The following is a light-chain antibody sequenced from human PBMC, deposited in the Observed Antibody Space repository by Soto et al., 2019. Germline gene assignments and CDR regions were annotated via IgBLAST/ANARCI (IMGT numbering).Light chain of an antibody. CDR3: TSYTRSSTYV. CDR1: SSDIGGYNY. CDR2: AVT. Sequence: QSVLTQPASVSGCPGQSITISCTGTSSDIGGYNYVSWYQQDSGKAPKLIIYAVTDRPSGVSSRFSGSKSGNTAFLTISGLQAEDEADYYCTSYTRSSTYVFGTGTKVTVL. V-gene: IGLV2-14*01. J-gene: IGLJ1*01.